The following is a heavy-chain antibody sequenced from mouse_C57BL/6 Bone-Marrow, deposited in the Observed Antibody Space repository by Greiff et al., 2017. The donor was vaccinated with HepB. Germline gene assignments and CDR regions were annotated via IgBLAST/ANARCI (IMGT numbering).Heavy chain of an antibody. J-gene: IGHJ2*01. CDR2: ISSGSSTI. V-gene: IGHV5-17*01. D-gene: IGHD4-1*01. Sequence: EVHLVESGGGLVKPGGSLKLSCAASGFTFSDYGMHWVRQAPEKGLEWVAYISSGSSTIYYADTVKGRITISRDNAKNTLFLQMTSLRSEDTAVSYSARKLEHYFDYWGQGTTLTVSS. CDR3: ARKLEHYFDY. CDR1: GFTFSDYG.